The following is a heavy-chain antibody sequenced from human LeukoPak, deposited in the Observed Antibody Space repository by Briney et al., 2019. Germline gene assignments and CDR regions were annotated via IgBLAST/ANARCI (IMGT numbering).Heavy chain of an antibody. CDR3: AITYYDSSGYYFDY. CDR2: INHSGST. Sequence: PSETLSLTCAVYGGSFSGYYWSWIRQSPGKGLEWIGEINHSGSTNYNPSLKSRVTISVDTSKNQFSLKLSSVTAADTAVYYCAITYYDSSGYYFDYWGQGTLVTVSS. J-gene: IGHJ4*02. V-gene: IGHV4-34*01. CDR1: GGSFSGYY. D-gene: IGHD3-22*01.